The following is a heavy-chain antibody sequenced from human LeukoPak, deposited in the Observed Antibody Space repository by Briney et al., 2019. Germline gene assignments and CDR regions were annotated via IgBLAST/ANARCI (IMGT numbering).Heavy chain of an antibody. CDR2: IYPAGSDA. V-gene: IGHV5-51*01. CDR3: ARRRIAVAGNALFDY. J-gene: IGHJ4*02. CDR1: GYPFTTSS. Sequence: GESLQISCEVSGYPFTTSSIGWVRQTPGKGLEWMGIIYPAGSDARYGPSFQGQVTISVDKSISTAYLQWSSLKASDTAIYYCARRRIAVAGNALFDYWGQGTLVTVSS. D-gene: IGHD6-19*01.